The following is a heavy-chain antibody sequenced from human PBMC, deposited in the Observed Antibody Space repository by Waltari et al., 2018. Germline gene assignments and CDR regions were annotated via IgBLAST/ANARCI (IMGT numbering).Heavy chain of an antibody. Sequence: VKLVDSGGGWVKPGGSLRFSCAASGFTFSRAWMRWVRQAPGKGLGWVDRIKSKTDGGTTDYAAPVKGRFTSSRDDSKNTLYWQMNSLKTEDTAVYYCTTGGVKGPHDAFDIWGQGTMVTVSS. CDR2: IKSKTDGGTT. V-gene: IGHV3-15*01. CDR3: TTGGVKGPHDAFDI. CDR1: GFTFSRAW. J-gene: IGHJ3*02. D-gene: IGHD2-8*01.